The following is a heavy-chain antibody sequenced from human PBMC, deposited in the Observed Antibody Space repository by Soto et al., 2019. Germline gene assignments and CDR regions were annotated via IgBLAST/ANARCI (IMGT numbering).Heavy chain of an antibody. CDR3: AKDRWLVSVSYYDMDV. J-gene: IGHJ6*02. CDR1: GFTFSNHG. D-gene: IGHD6-19*01. V-gene: IGHV3-30*18. CDR2: ISYDGSNE. Sequence: QVQLVESGGGVVQPGRSLRLSCAASGFTFSNHGMHRVRQPPGKGLEWLAVISYDGSNEYYADSVKGRFTISRDNSNNTGYLQMNSLRAEDTAVYYCAKDRWLVSVSYYDMDVWGQGTTVTVSS.